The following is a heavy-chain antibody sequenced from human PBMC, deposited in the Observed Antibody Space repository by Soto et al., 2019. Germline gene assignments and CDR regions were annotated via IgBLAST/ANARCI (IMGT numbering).Heavy chain of an antibody. Sequence: EVQLLESGGGLVQPGGSLRLSCAASGFTFSSYAMRWVRQAPVKGLEWVSAISGSGDSTYYADSVKGRFTISRDNSKNTLYLHMNSLRAADTAVYYCARRGSGSYYDYWGQGTLVTVSS. J-gene: IGHJ4*02. CDR1: GFTFSSYA. V-gene: IGHV3-23*01. CDR2: ISGSGDST. CDR3: ARRGSGSYYDY. D-gene: IGHD1-26*01.